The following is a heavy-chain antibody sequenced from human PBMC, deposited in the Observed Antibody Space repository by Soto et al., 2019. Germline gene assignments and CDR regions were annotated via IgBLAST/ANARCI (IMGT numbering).Heavy chain of an antibody. V-gene: IGHV2-5*01. CDR1: GFSLSSSGVS. Sequence: QITLKESGPTLVKPTQTLTLTCTFSGFSLSSSGVSVGWIRQPPGKALEWLALIYCNDDKRDSASLKSMLIITYDTTKHLLVLTITIMDPVDTATDSCAHGRYYSAIDVVYDRVAYWGQRNLVAVAA. CDR2: IYCNDDK. D-gene: IGHD3-10*01. CDR3: AHGRYYSAIDVVYDRVAY. J-gene: IGHJ4*02.